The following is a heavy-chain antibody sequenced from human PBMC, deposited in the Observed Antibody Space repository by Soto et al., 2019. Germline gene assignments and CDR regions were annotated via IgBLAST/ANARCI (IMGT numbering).Heavy chain of an antibody. CDR1: GGSISSGDYY. J-gene: IGHJ4*02. V-gene: IGHV4-30-4*01. Sequence: SETLSLTCTVSGGSISSGDYYWSWIRQPPGKGLEWIGYIYYSGSNYYNPSLKSRVTISVDTSKNHFSLKLSSVTAADTAVYYCARGHYDSSGYYFYYFDYWGQGTLVTVSS. CDR3: ARGHYDSSGYYFYYFDY. D-gene: IGHD3-22*01. CDR2: IYYSGSN.